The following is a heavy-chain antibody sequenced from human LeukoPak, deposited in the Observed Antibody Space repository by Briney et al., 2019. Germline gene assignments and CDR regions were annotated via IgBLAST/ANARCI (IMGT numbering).Heavy chain of an antibody. D-gene: IGHD3-3*01. Sequence: PGGSLRLSCAASGFTFSSYWMSWVRQAPGKGLEGVANIKQDGSEKYYVDSVKGRFTISRDNAKNSLYLQMNSLRAEDTAVYYCARDGSIFGVGNFDYWGQGTLVTVSS. CDR3: ARDGSIFGVGNFDY. J-gene: IGHJ4*02. CDR1: GFTFSSYW. V-gene: IGHV3-7*01. CDR2: IKQDGSEK.